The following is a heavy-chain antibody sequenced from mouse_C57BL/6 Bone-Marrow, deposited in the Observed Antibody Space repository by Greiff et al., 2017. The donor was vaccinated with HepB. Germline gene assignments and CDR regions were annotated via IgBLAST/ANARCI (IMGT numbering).Heavy chain of an antibody. D-gene: IGHD1-1*01. CDR1: GYTFTDYY. Sequence: VQLQQSGPELVKPGASVKISCKASGYTFTDYYMNWVKQSHGKSLEWIGDINPNNGGTSYNQKFKGKATLTVDKSSSTAYMELRSLTSEDSAVYYCARSYGSGFAYWGQGTLVTVSA. J-gene: IGHJ3*01. V-gene: IGHV1-26*01. CDR3: ARSYGSGFAY. CDR2: INPNNGGT.